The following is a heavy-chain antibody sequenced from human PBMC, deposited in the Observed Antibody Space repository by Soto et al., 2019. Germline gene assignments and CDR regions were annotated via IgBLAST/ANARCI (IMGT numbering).Heavy chain of an antibody. D-gene: IGHD6-6*01. CDR1: GFSFSTYS. CDR3: AIGGSSSDNGMDV. CDR2: ISSRSYTI. Sequence: EVQLVESGGGLVQPGGSLRLSCAASGFSFSTYSMNWVRQAPGKGLEWVSYISSRSYTIYYVDSVKGRFTISRDNAKNSLYLQMNRLRDEDTAVYDCAIGGSSSDNGMDVWGQGTKVTVSS. J-gene: IGHJ6*01. V-gene: IGHV3-48*02.